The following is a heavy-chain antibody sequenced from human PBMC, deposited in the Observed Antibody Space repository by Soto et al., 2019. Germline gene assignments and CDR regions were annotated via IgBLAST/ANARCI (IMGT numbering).Heavy chain of an antibody. V-gene: IGHV1-2*02. J-gene: IGHJ4*02. D-gene: IGHD3-9*01. Sequence: ASVKVSCNATGDSFMVYYIHGVGQAPGQGFEWMGRISPKSGGTNYAQKFEGRVTMTWDTSLNTAYMELSSLISDDTAVYYCARPPGYISDWYYFDLWGQGTLVTVSS. CDR2: ISPKSGGT. CDR1: GDSFMVYY. CDR3: ARPPGYISDWYYFDL.